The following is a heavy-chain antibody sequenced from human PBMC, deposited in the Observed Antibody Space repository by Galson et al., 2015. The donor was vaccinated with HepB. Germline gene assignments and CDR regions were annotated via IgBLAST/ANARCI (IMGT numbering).Heavy chain of an antibody. CDR1: GFTFGDYA. Sequence: SLRLSCAASGFTFGDYAMSWFRQAPGKGLEWVGFIRSKAYGGTTEYAASVKGRFTISRDDSKSIAYLQMNSLKTEDTAVYYCTRERGYSGYDWVPLDYRGQGTLVTVSS. V-gene: IGHV3-49*03. J-gene: IGHJ4*02. D-gene: IGHD5-12*01. CDR2: IRSKAYGGTT. CDR3: TRERGYSGYDWVPLDY.